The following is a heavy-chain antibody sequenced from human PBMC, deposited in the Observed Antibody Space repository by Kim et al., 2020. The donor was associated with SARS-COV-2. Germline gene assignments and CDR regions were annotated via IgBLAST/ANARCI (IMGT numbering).Heavy chain of an antibody. J-gene: IGHJ3*02. CDR1: GFTFSSYE. CDR3: ARDEGGVMAFDI. CDR2: ISSSGSTI. Sequence: GGSLRLSCAASGFTFSSYEMNWVRQAPGKGLEWVSYISSSGSTIYYADSVKGRFTISRDNAKNSLYLQMNSLRAEDTAVYYCARDEGGVMAFDIWGQGTMVTVSS. V-gene: IGHV3-48*03. D-gene: IGHD2-8*02.